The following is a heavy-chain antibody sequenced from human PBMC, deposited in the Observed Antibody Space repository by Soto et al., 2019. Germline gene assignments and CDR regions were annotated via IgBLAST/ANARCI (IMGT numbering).Heavy chain of an antibody. J-gene: IGHJ4*02. V-gene: IGHV4-61*01. CDR2: IYYSGST. D-gene: IGHD1-1*01. CDR1: GGSVSSGSYY. CDR3: AKEPATAKPEGVDF. Sequence: PSETPSLTCTVSGGSVSSGSYYWSWIRQPPGKGLEWIGYIYYSGSTNYNPSLKSRVTISVDTSKNQFSLKLSSVTAADTAVYYCAKEPATAKPEGVDFWGQGTLVTVSS.